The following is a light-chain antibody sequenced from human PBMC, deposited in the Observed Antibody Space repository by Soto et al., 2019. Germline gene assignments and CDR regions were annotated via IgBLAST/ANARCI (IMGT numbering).Light chain of an antibody. CDR3: QSYDNSLSGFYV. Sequence: QSVLTQPPSVSGAPGQRVTISCTGSSSNIGANSDVHWYQQLTGAAPKLLIYGNTNRPSGVSDRFSASKSGTSASLAITGLQAEDEAGYYCQSYDNSLSGFYVFGTGTKVTVL. V-gene: IGLV1-40*01. J-gene: IGLJ1*01. CDR1: SSNIGANSD. CDR2: GNT.